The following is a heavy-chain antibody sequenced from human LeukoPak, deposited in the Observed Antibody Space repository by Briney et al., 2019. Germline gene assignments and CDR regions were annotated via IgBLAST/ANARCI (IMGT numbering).Heavy chain of an antibody. CDR3: AREGDSGGYYDY. CDR1: GFTFSSHA. J-gene: IGHJ4*02. CDR2: ISTNGGST. Sequence: GSLRLSCSASGFTFSSHAMHWVRQAPGKGLEYVSAISTNGGSTYYADSVRGRFTISRDNSKNTLYLQMGSLRIEDMAVYYCAREGDSGGYYDYWGQGTLVTVSS. V-gene: IGHV3-64*02. D-gene: IGHD3-22*01.